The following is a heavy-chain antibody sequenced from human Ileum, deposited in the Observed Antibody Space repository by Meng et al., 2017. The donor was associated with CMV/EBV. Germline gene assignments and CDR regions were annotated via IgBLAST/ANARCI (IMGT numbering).Heavy chain of an antibody. CDR2: INHSGST. V-gene: IGHV4-34*01. J-gene: IGHJ5*02. D-gene: IGHD1-26*01. CDR1: GFAFSSYT. Sequence: ESLKISCAASGFAFSSYTMNWVRQPPGKGLEWIGEINHSGSTNYNPSLKSRVTISVDTSKNQFSLKLSSVTAADTAVYYCARGGRRWFDPWGQGTLVTVSS. CDR3: ARGGRRWFDP.